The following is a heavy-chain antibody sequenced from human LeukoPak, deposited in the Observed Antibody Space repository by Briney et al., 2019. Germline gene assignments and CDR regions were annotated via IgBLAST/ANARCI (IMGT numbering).Heavy chain of an antibody. Sequence: GGSLRLSCAASGFTFSSYAMSWVRQAPGKGLEWVSAISGSGGSTYYADSVKGRFTISRDNSKNTLYPQMNSLRAEDTAVYYCAKDIDRYCSSTSCYTPFDYWGQETLVTVPS. CDR1: GFTFSSYA. CDR3: AKDIDRYCSSTSCYTPFDY. CDR2: ISGSGGST. J-gene: IGHJ4*02. D-gene: IGHD2-2*02. V-gene: IGHV3-23*01.